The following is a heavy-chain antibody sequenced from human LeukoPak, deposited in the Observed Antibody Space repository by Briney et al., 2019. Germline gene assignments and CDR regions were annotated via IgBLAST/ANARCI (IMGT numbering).Heavy chain of an antibody. D-gene: IGHD6-19*01. Sequence: HPGGSLRLSCAASGFTFSSYSMNWVRQAPGKGPEWVASIKEDGSEKHYVDSVKGRFTISRDNAKNSLHLQMNSLRAEDTAVYYCTREFSSGWYDCWGQGTLVTVSS. CDR2: IKEDGSEK. CDR1: GFTFSSYS. CDR3: TREFSSGWYDC. J-gene: IGHJ4*02. V-gene: IGHV3-7*03.